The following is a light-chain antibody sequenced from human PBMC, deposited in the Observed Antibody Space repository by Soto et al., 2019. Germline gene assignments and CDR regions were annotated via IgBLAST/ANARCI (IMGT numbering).Light chain of an antibody. CDR1: QSISSG. V-gene: IGKV1-5*03. Sequence: DIQMTQSPSTLSASVGDRVTITCRASQSISSGLAWYQQKPGKAPNLLIYKTSSLESGVPSRFSGSGSGTEFTLTVNSLQPDDFATYYCQQYDSYPLTFGGGTKVEIK. J-gene: IGKJ4*01. CDR3: QQYDSYPLT. CDR2: KTS.